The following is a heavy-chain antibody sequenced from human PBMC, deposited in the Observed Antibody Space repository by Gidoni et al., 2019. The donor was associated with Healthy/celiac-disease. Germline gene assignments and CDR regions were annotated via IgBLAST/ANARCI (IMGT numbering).Heavy chain of an antibody. CDR2: ISSSGSTI. CDR3: AGGGGDFWSGYYFPTYYFDY. CDR1: GFTFSDYY. D-gene: IGHD3-3*01. Sequence: CPASGFTFSDYYMSWIRQAPGKGLEWVSYISSSGSTIYYADSVKGRFTISRDNAKNALYLQMNSRRAEDTAVYYCAGGGGDFWSGYYFPTYYFDYWGQGTLVTVSS. J-gene: IGHJ4*02. V-gene: IGHV3-11*01.